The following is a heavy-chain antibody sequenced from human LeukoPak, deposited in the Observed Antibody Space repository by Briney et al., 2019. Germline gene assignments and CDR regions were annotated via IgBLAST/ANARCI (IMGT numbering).Heavy chain of an antibody. D-gene: IGHD3-9*01. V-gene: IGHV4-59*08. Sequence: SETLSLTCTVSGGSISSYYWSWIRQPPGKGLEWIGYIYDSGSTNYNPSLKSRVTISVDTSKNHFSLKLRSVTAADTAVYYCARHGPYDILTANDAFDIWGQGTMVTVSS. CDR3: ARHGPYDILTANDAFDI. J-gene: IGHJ3*02. CDR1: GGSISSYY. CDR2: IYDSGST.